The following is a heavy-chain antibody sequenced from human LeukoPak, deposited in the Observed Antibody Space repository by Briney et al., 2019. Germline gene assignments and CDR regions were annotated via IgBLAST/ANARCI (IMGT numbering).Heavy chain of an antibody. J-gene: IGHJ4*02. CDR3: ARIDSSGYYPFDY. Sequence: SETLSLTCAVYGGSFSGYYWNWIHQPPGKGLEWIGEINHSGSTNYNPSLKNRVTISVDTSKNQFSLKLSSVTAADTAVYYCARIDSSGYYPFDYWGQGTLVTVSS. V-gene: IGHV4-34*01. D-gene: IGHD3-22*01. CDR1: GGSFSGYY. CDR2: INHSGST.